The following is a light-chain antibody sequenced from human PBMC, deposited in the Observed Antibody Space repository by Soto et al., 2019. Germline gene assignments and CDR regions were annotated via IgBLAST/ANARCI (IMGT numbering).Light chain of an antibody. CDR2: GYN. CDR3: QSYDSSLRGWV. V-gene: IGLV1-40*01. Sequence: QAVVTQPPSVSGAPGQRVTISCTGSSSNIGAGYDAHWYQQFPGTAPKLLISGYNNRPSGVPDRFSASLSATSASLAIAGLQPEDEADYYCQSYDSSLRGWVFGGGTKVTVL. CDR1: SSNIGAGYD. J-gene: IGLJ3*02.